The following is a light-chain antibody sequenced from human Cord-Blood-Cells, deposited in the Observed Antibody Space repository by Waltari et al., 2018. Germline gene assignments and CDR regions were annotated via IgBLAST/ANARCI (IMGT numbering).Light chain of an antibody. CDR3: QQYNNWPPWT. J-gene: IGKJ1*01. CDR1: QRVSSN. CDR2: GAS. Sequence: ELVMTQSPATLSVSPGERATISCRASQRVSSNLAWYQQKPGQAPRLLIYGASTRATAIPARFSGSGSGTEFTLTISSLQSEDFAVYYCQQYNNWPPWTFGQGTKVEIK. V-gene: IGKV3-15*01.